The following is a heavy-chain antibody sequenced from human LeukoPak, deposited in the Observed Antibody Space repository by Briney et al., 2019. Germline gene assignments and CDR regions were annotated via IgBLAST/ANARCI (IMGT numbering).Heavy chain of an antibody. CDR3: ARSGYSSAWYQLEFDY. J-gene: IGHJ4*02. V-gene: IGHV4-34*01. CDR1: GGSFSGYY. CDR2: SNHSGST. D-gene: IGHD6-19*01. Sequence: SETLSLTCAVYGGSFSGYYWNWIRQPPGKGLEWIGESNHSGSTNYNPSLKSRVTISVDTSKNQFSLKLSSVTAADTAVYYCARSGYSSAWYQLEFDYWGQGTLVTVSS.